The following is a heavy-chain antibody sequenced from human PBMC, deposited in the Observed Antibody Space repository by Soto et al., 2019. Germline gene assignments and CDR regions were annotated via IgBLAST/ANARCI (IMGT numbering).Heavy chain of an antibody. CDR2: ISGSGLST. CDR3: AKDQGFGNLGAEYFHH. J-gene: IGHJ1*01. D-gene: IGHD1-7*01. CDR1: GFTFSTYA. V-gene: IGHV3-23*01. Sequence: VGSLRLSCAASGFTFSTYAMNWVRQAPGKGLEWVSIISGSGLSTYYADSVKGRFTTSRDNSKNTLYLQMNGLRAEDTAVYYCAKDQGFGNLGAEYFHHWGQGSLVTVS.